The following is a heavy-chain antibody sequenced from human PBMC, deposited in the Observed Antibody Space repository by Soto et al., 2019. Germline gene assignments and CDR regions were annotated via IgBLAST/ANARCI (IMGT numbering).Heavy chain of an antibody. V-gene: IGHV3-33*01. CDR1: GFTFRSYG. J-gene: IGHJ4*02. CDR2: IWYDGKNK. CDR3: ARGNSGSSALLDY. Sequence: AASGFTFRSYGMHWVRQAPGKGLEWVAVIWYDGKNKYYADSVKGRFTISRDNSKNTLYLQMNSRRAEDTAVYYCARGNSGSSALLDYWGQGSLVTVSS. D-gene: IGHD1-26*01.